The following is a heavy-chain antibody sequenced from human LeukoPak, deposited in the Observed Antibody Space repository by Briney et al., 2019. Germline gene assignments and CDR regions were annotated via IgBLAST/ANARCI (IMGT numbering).Heavy chain of an antibody. V-gene: IGHV4-61*01. CDR2: IYYSGST. J-gene: IGHJ5*02. Sequence: TSQTLSLTCTVSGGSISSGSYYCSWIRQPPGKGLEWIGYIYYSGSTNYNPSLKSRVTISVDTSKNQFSLKLSSVTAADTAVYYCARVYGSGSYKGWDWFDPWGQGTLVTVSS. CDR1: GGSISSGSYY. CDR3: ARVYGSGSYKGWDWFDP. D-gene: IGHD3-10*01.